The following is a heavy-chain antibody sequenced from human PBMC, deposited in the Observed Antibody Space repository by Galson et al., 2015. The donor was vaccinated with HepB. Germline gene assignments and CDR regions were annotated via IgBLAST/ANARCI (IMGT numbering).Heavy chain of an antibody. CDR3: ARDKEHVVLVPAAQPYYFYYGMDV. Sequence: SLRLSCAASGFSFSSYGMHWVRQAPGKGLEWVAYIWYDGTEKYYADSVKGRFTISRDNSKNTLDLQMNSLRAEDTAVYYCARDKEHVVLVPAAQPYYFYYGMDVWGQGTTVTVSS. D-gene: IGHD2-2*01. J-gene: IGHJ6*02. V-gene: IGHV3-33*01. CDR1: GFSFSSYG. CDR2: IWYDGTEK.